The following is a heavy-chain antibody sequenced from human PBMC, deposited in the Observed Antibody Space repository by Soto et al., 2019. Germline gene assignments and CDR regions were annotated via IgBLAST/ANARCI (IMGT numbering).Heavy chain of an antibody. V-gene: IGHV4-4*02. Sequence: ASETLSLTCAVSSGSISSSNWWSWVRQPPGKGLEWIGEIYHSGSTNYNPSLKSRVTISVDKSKNQFSLKLSSVTAADTAVYYCARARGSGYDSYYYYYYMDVWGKGTTVTVSS. CDR3: ARARGSGYDSYYYYYYMDV. D-gene: IGHD5-12*01. CDR1: SGSISSSNW. CDR2: IYHSGST. J-gene: IGHJ6*03.